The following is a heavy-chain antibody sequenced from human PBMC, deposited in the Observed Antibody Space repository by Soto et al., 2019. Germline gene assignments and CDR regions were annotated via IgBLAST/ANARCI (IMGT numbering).Heavy chain of an antibody. CDR1: GASFSSGGYY. Sequence: PSETLSLTCTVSGASFSSGGYYWSWIRQHSGKGLEWLGYIHYSGGATYSPSYNPSLKGRLTISVDTSKSLFSLKLTSVSAADTAMYYCASSSLYGMDVWGQGTTVTVSS. CDR3: ASSSLYGMDV. V-gene: IGHV4-31*03. CDR2: IHYSGGATYSP. J-gene: IGHJ6*02.